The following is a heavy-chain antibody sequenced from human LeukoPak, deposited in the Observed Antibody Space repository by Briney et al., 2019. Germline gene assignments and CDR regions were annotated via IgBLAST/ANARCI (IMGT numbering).Heavy chain of an antibody. J-gene: IGHJ4*02. D-gene: IGHD6-6*01. CDR2: ISWNSGSI. Sequence: PGGSLRLSCAASGFTFDDYAMHWVRQAPGKGLEWVSGISWNSGSIGYADSVKGRFTISRDNAKNSLYLQMNSLRAEDTALYYCAKSRSSALYYYFDYWGQGTLVTVSS. CDR1: GFTFDDYA. V-gene: IGHV3-9*01. CDR3: AKSRSSALYYYFDY.